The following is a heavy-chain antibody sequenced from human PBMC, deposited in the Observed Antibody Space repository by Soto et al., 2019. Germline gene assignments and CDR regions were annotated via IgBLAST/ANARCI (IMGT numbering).Heavy chain of an antibody. Sequence: GGSLRLSCAASGFTVSSNYMSWVRQAPGKGLEWVSVIYSGGSTYYADSVKGRFTISRDNSKNTLYLQMNSLRAEDTAVYYCARIIYDFWSGYHNDYYYYMDVWGKGTTVTVSS. CDR3: ARIIYDFWSGYHNDYYYYMDV. D-gene: IGHD3-3*01. CDR2: IYSGGST. J-gene: IGHJ6*03. V-gene: IGHV3-66*01. CDR1: GFTVSSNY.